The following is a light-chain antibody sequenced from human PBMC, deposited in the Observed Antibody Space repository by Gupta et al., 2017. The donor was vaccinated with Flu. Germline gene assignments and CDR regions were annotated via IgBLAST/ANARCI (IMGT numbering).Light chain of an antibody. CDR3: YSTDSSGNHSWV. J-gene: IGLJ3*02. CDR1: ALPKKY. V-gene: IGLV3-10*01. CDR2: EDS. Sequence: SFELTQPLSASVSPGQTARITCFGDALPKKYAYWYQQKSGQAPVLVIYEDSKRPSGIPERFSGSSSGTMATLTISGAQVEDEADYYCYSTDSSGNHSWVFGGGTKLTVL.